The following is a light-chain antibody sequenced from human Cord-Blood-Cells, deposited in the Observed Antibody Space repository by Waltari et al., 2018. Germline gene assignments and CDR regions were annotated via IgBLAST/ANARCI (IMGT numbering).Light chain of an antibody. V-gene: IGKV4-1*01. J-gene: IGKJ5*01. CDR2: WAS. CDR1: QSVLYSSNNKNY. Sequence: DIVMTQSPDSLAVSLGGGAPINCKSSQSVLYSSNNKNYLAWYQQKPGQPPKLLLYWASTRESGVPDRFSGSGSGTDFTLTISSLQAEDVAVYYCQQYYSTPITFGQGTRLEIK. CDR3: QQYYSTPIT.